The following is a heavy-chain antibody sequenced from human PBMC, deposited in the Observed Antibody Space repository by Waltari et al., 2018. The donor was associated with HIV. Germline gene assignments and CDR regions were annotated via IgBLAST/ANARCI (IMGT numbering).Heavy chain of an antibody. Sequence: QVQLVQSGAEVKKPGASLKVSCKASGYSFTRYGISWVRQAPGQGLEWIGWISVYNDNTKYAQKIQDRLNMTTDSPTSTAYMELWSLRSDDTAVYYCARAPMTTVTSRGFDIWGQGTMVIVSS. V-gene: IGHV1-18*01. CDR1: GYSFTRYG. J-gene: IGHJ3*02. D-gene: IGHD4-17*01. CDR3: ARAPMTTVTSRGFDI. CDR2: ISVYNDNT.